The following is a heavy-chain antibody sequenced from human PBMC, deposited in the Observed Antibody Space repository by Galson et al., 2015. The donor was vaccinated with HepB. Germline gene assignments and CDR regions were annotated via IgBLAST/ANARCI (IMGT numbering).Heavy chain of an antibody. D-gene: IGHD6-19*01. CDR2: ISGYNGNT. CDR1: GYTFTNYG. CDR3: ARSIAVPGIGWSDP. J-gene: IGHJ5*02. Sequence: SVKVSCKASGYTFTNYGISWVRQAPGQGLEWMGWISGYNGNTNYAQKFQGRVTMTTDTSTSTAYMELRSLGSDDTAVYYCARSIAVPGIGWSDPWGQGTLVTVSS. V-gene: IGHV1-18*04.